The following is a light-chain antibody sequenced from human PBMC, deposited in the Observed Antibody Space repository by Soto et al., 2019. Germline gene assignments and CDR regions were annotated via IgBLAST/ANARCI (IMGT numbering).Light chain of an antibody. V-gene: IGKV3-15*01. CDR3: QQYNNWHPRT. CDR2: GAS. J-gene: IGKJ4*01. CDR1: QSVSSN. Sequence: EIVMTQSPATLSVSPGERATLSCRASQSVSSNLAWYQQKPGQAPRLLIYGASTRATGIPARFSGSGSGTEFTLTISSLQSEDFAVYYCQQYNNWHPRTFVAGTKVEIK.